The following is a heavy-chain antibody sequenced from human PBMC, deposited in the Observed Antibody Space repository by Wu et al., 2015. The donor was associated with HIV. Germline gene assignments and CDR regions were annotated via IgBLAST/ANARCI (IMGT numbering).Heavy chain of an antibody. J-gene: IGHJ6*03. CDR1: GGNFNTLS. D-gene: IGHD3-22*01. CDR3: ATHYTYYEAYYYYYMDV. CDR2: TIPIFGAT. Sequence: QVQLVQSGAEVKKPGSSVKVSCKTSGGNFNTLSITWVRQAPGQGLEWVGGTIPIFGATDYAQHFQDRVTITADESTNTAYMELSSLSFDDTAVYYCATHYTYYEAYYYYYMDVWARDHGHRLL. V-gene: IGHV1-69*12.